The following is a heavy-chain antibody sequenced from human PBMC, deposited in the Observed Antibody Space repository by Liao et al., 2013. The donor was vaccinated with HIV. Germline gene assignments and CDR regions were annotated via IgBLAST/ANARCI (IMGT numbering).Heavy chain of an antibody. J-gene: IGHJ3*02. CDR1: GASVSSGDYY. Sequence: QVQLQESGPGLVKPSQTLSLTCSVSGASVSSGDYYWSWIRQPPGKGLEWIGYISYSGSSYWNPSLESRVAMSADTSKNQFSLKLRSVTAVDTAVYYCARTHGDYVEDAFDIWGQGTMVTVSS. V-gene: IGHV4-30-4*08. CDR3: ARTHGDYVEDAFDI. D-gene: IGHD4-17*01. CDR2: ISYSGSS.